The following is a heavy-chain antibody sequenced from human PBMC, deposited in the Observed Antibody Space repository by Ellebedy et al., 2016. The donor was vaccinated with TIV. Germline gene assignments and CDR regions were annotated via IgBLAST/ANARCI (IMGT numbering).Heavy chain of an antibody. D-gene: IGHD4-23*01. V-gene: IGHV4-59*01. Sequence: MPSETLSLTCNVSGGSISTFYWSWIRQPPGKGLEFIGYIYYIGITNYNPSLESRVAISLDTSANQFSLMQSSVTAADTAVYYCAAYYGGRFDYWGQGTLVTVSS. J-gene: IGHJ4*02. CDR3: AAYYGGRFDY. CDR2: IYYIGIT. CDR1: GGSISTFY.